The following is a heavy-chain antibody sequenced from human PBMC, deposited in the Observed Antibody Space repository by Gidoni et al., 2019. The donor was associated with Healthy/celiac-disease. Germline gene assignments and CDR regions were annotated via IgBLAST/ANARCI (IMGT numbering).Heavy chain of an antibody. Sequence: QLQLVQSGAEVKKPGSSVKVSCNASGGTFSSYAISWVRQAPGQGLEWMGGIIPIFGTANYAQKFQGRVTITADESTSTAYMELSSLRSEDTAVYYCARVYGSGSYSLNWFDPWGQGTLVTVSS. CDR1: GGTFSSYA. J-gene: IGHJ5*02. CDR2: IIPIFGTA. V-gene: IGHV1-69*01. CDR3: ARVYGSGSYSLNWFDP. D-gene: IGHD3-10*01.